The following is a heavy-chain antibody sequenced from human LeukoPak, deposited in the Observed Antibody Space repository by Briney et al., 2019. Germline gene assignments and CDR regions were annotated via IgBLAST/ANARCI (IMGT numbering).Heavy chain of an antibody. J-gene: IGHJ4*02. CDR1: GFTLSNYW. Sequence: GGSLRLSCAASGFTLSNYWVHWVRQAPGKGLVWVSRINRDGSTTKYADSVKGRFTVSRDNAKNTLNLQMNSLRAEDTAVYYCAKDRDRTQWLRSFDYWGQGTLATVSS. CDR2: INRDGSTT. CDR3: AKDRDRTQWLRSFDY. V-gene: IGHV3-74*03. D-gene: IGHD6-19*01.